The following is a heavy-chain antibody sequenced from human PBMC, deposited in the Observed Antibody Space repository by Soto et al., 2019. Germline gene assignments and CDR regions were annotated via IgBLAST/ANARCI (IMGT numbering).Heavy chain of an antibody. CDR2: ISGSGGST. Sequence: EVQLLESGGGLVQPGGSLRLSCAASGFTFSSYAMSWVRQAPGKGLEWVSAISGSGGSTYYADSVKGRFTISRDNSTHTLYRKMHSLRAEDTAVYYCARDYYDSSGYYYWYFDLWGRGTLVTVSS. V-gene: IGHV3-23*01. J-gene: IGHJ2*01. D-gene: IGHD3-22*01. CDR1: GFTFSSYA. CDR3: ARDYYDSSGYYYWYFDL.